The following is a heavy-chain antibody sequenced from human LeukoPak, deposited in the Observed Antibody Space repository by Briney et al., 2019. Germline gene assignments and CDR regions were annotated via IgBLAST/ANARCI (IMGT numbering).Heavy chain of an antibody. Sequence: SETLCLTCAVYGGSLSGYYWSWIRQPPGKGLEWIGEINHSGSTNYNPSLKSRVTISVDTSKNQFSLKLSSVTAADTAVYYCARGPTYSGSLDYWGQGTPVTVSS. J-gene: IGHJ4*02. CDR2: INHSGST. CDR3: ARGPTYSGSLDY. V-gene: IGHV4-34*01. CDR1: GGSLSGYY. D-gene: IGHD1-26*01.